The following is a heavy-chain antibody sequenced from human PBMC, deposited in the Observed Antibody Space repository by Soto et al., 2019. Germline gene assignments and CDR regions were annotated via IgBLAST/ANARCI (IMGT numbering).Heavy chain of an antibody. CDR1: GGSFSGYY. Sequence: QVQLQQWGAGLLKPSETLSLTCAVYGGSFSGYYWSWIRQPPGKGLEWIGEINHSGSTNYNPSLKGRVTISVDTSKNQFSLKLSSVTAADTAVYYCAREGYCSGGSCYGRPNADYWGQGTLVTVSS. CDR2: INHSGST. V-gene: IGHV4-34*01. CDR3: AREGYCSGGSCYGRPNADY. D-gene: IGHD2-15*01. J-gene: IGHJ4*02.